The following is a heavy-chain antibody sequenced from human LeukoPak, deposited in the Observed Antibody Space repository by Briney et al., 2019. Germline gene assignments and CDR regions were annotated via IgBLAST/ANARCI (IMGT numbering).Heavy chain of an antibody. V-gene: IGHV3-23*01. D-gene: IGHD3-10*01. Sequence: GGSLRLSCAASGFTFSSYGMSWVRQAPGKGLEWGSTISDNGGSTPYADSAKGRFSISRDNSKNILYLQMNSLRAEDTAVYYCAKLYMVRGVIITPPGYWGXXTLVTVSX. CDR3: AKLYMVRGVIITPPGY. J-gene: IGHJ4*01. CDR1: GFTFSSYG. CDR2: ISDNGGST.